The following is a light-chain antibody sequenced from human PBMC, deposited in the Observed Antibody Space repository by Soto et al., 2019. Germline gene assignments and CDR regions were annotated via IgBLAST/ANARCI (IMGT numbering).Light chain of an antibody. CDR3: ETWDISTRV. CDR2: LEGRGSY. J-gene: IGLJ3*02. CDR1: SGHSTYI. V-gene: IGLV4-60*03. Sequence: QAVVTPSSSASASLGSSVKPTCTLNSGHSTYIIAWHQHQPGKAPRYLMKLEGRGSYNKGSGIPDRFSVSSAGADRYLTISNLQSEDEADYYCETWDISTRVFGGGTKVTVL.